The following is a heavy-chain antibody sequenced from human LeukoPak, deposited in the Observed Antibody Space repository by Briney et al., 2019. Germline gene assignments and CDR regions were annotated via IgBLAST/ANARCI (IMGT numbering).Heavy chain of an antibody. J-gene: IGHJ4*02. CDR2: IYYSGST. Sequence: SQTLSLTCTFSGGSISSGDYYWSWIRQPPGKGLEWIGYIYYSGSTYYNPSLKSRVTISVDTSKNQFSLKLSSVTAADTAVYYCARENGGYGSGSYYSTYYFDYWGQGTLVTVSS. V-gene: IGHV4-30-4*08. D-gene: IGHD3-10*01. CDR3: ARENGGYGSGSYYSTYYFDY. CDR1: GGSISSGDYY.